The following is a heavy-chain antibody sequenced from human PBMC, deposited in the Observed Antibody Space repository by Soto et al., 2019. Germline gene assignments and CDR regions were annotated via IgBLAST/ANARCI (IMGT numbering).Heavy chain of an antibody. V-gene: IGHV3-23*01. CDR1: GFTFSSYA. J-gene: IGHJ4*02. CDR2: ISGSGGST. Sequence: VQLLESGGGLVQPGGSLRLSCAASGFTFSSYAMSWVRQAPGKGLEWVSAISGSGGSTYYADSVKGRFTISRDNSKNTLYMQMNSLRAEDTAVYYCAKDQGGYGALDYWGQGTLVTVSS. D-gene: IGHD5-12*01. CDR3: AKDQGGYGALDY.